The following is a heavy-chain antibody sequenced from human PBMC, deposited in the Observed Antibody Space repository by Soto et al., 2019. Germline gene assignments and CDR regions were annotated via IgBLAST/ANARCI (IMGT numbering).Heavy chain of an antibody. CDR2: IYWDDDM. Sequence: QITLKESGPTLVKPTQTLTLTCTFSGFSLSTYGEGVAWIRQPPGKALEWLALIYWDDDMRYSPSLRNRLTVAKDPSKNPVVVTMANVDPMDQGTFFWGPSGLTSPGDSWGQGIAVTVAS. CDR1: GFSLSTYGEG. D-gene: IGHD2-2*01. V-gene: IGHV2-5*02. CDR3: GPSGLTSPGDS. J-gene: IGHJ4*02.